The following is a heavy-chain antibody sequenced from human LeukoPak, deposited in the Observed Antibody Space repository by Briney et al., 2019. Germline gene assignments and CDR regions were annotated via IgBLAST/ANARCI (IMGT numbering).Heavy chain of an antibody. V-gene: IGHV1-2*02. Sequence: GASVKVSCKASGYTFTGYYMHWVRQAPGQGLEWMGWINPNSGGTNYAQKFKGRVTMTRDTSISTAYMELSRLRSDTPAVDYCAMDGYNFAGYFDYWGQGTLGTVSS. CDR3: AMDGYNFAGYFDY. J-gene: IGHJ4*02. D-gene: IGHD5-24*01. CDR1: GYTFTGYY. CDR2: INPNSGGT.